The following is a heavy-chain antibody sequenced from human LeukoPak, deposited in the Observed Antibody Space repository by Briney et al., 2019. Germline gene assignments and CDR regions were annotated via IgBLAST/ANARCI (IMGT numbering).Heavy chain of an antibody. CDR1: GFTFEDYG. CDR2: VNWNGGST. J-gene: IGHJ5*02. Sequence: GGSLRFSCAASGFTFEDYGMSWVRQAPGKGLEWVSGVNWNGGSTEYADSVRGRFTISRDNAKNFLYLQMNGLRAEDTALYHCARDFSYGSGSYNWFDPWGQGTLVTVSS. CDR3: ARDFSYGSGSYNWFDP. V-gene: IGHV3-20*01. D-gene: IGHD3-10*01.